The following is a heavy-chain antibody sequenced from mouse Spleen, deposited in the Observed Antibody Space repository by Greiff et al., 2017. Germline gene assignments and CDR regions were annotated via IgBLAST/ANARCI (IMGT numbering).Heavy chain of an antibody. V-gene: IGHV1-69*01. Sequence: VQLQQSGAELVMPGASVKLSCKASGYTFTSYWMHWVKQRPGQGLEWIGEIDPSDSYTNYNQKFKGKATLTVDKSSSTAYMQLSSLTSEDSAVYYCAKMRYDERYDAMDYWGQGTSVTVSS. D-gene: IGHD2-14*01. CDR2: IDPSDSYT. J-gene: IGHJ4*01. CDR1: GYTFTSYW. CDR3: AKMRYDERYDAMDY.